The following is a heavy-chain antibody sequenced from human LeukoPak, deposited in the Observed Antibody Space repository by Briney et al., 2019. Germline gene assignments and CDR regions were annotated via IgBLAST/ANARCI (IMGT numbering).Heavy chain of an antibody. CDR3: ARAFVMAPSRSGWFDP. Sequence: SETLSLTCTVSGGSISSSSYYWGWIRQPPGKGLEWIGSIYYSGSTYYNPSLKSRVTISVDTSKNQFSLNLSSVTAADTAVYYCARAFVMAPSRSGWFDPWGQGTLVTVSS. D-gene: IGHD3-10*01. CDR2: IYYSGST. J-gene: IGHJ5*02. CDR1: GGSISSSSYY. V-gene: IGHV4-39*07.